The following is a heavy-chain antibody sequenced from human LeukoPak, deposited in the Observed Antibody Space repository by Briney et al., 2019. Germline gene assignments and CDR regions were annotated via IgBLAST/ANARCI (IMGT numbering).Heavy chain of an antibody. V-gene: IGHV3-11*01. CDR2: ISSSGSSI. CDR1: GFTFSDFY. CDR3: ARDGRWLLRWTLDY. J-gene: IGHJ4*02. D-gene: IGHD5-24*01. Sequence: GDSLRLSCAASGFTFSDFYMTWIRQAPGQGLEWVSCISSSGSSIYYADPVRGRFTISRDNARNSLYLQMNNLRAEDTAIYYCARDGRWLLRWTLDYGSQGSLVTVSS.